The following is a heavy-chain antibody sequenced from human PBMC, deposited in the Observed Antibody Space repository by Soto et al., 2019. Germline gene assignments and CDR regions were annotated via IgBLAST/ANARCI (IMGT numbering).Heavy chain of an antibody. V-gene: IGHV4-38-2*02. D-gene: IGHD5-18*01. CDR2: IYHSGTT. CDR3: ARDRNSYGSAVAK. CDR1: GYSISNGYY. J-gene: IGHJ4*02. Sequence: ASETLSLTCTVSGYSISNGYYWGWIRQSPEKGLEWIGTIYHSGTTYYNPSLKSRVIMSIDTSTNQFSLNLNSVTAADPAVYYCARDRNSYGSAVAKWGQGTLV.